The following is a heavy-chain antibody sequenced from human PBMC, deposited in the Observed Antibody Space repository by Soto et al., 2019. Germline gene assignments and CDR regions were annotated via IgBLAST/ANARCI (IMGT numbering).Heavy chain of an antibody. V-gene: IGHV4-59*08. CDR3: ARVIIVVVTAIKLNWFDP. CDR2: IYYGGST. J-gene: IGHJ5*02. D-gene: IGHD2-21*02. CDR1: GGSISSYY. Sequence: SETLSLTCTVSGGSISSYYWNWIRQPPGKGLEWIGYIYYGGSTNYHPSLKSRVTISVDTSKNQFSLKLTSVTAADTAVYYCARVIIVVVTAIKLNWFDPWGLGTLVTVSS.